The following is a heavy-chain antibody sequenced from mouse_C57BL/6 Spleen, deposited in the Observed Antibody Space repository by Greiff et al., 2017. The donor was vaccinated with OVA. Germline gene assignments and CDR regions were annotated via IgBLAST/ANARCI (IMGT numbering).Heavy chain of an antibody. V-gene: IGHV5-17*01. CDR1: GFTFSDYG. CDR2: ISSGSSTI. CDR3: ARIPAY. J-gene: IGHJ3*01. Sequence: EVHLVESGGGLVKPGGSLKLSCAASGFTFSDYGMHWVRQAPEKGLEWVAYISSGSSTIYYAATVKGRFTISRDNAKNTLFLQMTSLRSEDTAMYYCARIPAYWGQGTLVTVSA.